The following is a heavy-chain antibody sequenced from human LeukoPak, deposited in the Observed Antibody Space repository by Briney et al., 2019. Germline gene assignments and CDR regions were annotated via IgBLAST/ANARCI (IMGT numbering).Heavy chain of an antibody. CDR2: IYYDGSNK. D-gene: IGHD3-10*01. CDR3: AGDRGLSWFDP. Sequence: GRSLRLSCAASGLTFRNYGMHWVRQAPGKGLEWVAVIYYDGSNKYYADSVKGRFTISRDNSKNTLCLQMNSLRAEDTAVYYCAGDRGLSWFDPWGQGTLVTVSS. CDR1: GLTFRNYG. J-gene: IGHJ5*02. V-gene: IGHV3-33*01.